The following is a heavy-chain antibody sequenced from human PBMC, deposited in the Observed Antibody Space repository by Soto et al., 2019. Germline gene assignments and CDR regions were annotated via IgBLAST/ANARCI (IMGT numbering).Heavy chain of an antibody. CDR1: GFTFITYA. J-gene: IGHJ2*01. V-gene: IGHV3-23*01. Sequence: EVQLLESVGDLVQPGGSLRLSCAASGFTFITYAMTWVRQTPGKGLEWVSGIRGGGRNTYYADSVKGRFTVSTDNSKNTLYLQMNSLTAEDTAVYYCAKALTASDWHFDLWGRGTLVTVSS. D-gene: IGHD7-27*01. CDR3: AKALTASDWHFDL. CDR2: IRGGGRNT.